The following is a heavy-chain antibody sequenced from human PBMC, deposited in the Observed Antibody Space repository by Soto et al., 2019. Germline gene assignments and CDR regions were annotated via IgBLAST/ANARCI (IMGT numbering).Heavy chain of an antibody. Sequence: GGSLRLSCAASGFTFSSYAMSWVRQAPGKGLEWVSAISGSGGSTYYADSVKGRFTISRDNPKNTLYLQMNSLRAEDTAVYYCAKDPPNGVVAGPFDYWGQGTLVTVSS. J-gene: IGHJ4*02. D-gene: IGHD2-15*01. CDR1: GFTFSSYA. CDR3: AKDPPNGVVAGPFDY. V-gene: IGHV3-23*01. CDR2: ISGSGGST.